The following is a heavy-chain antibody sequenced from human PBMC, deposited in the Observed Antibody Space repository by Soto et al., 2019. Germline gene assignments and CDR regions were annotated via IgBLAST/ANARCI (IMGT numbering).Heavy chain of an antibody. D-gene: IGHD1-26*01. CDR2: INSVSGGA. J-gene: IGHJ4*02. CDR3: ARGGSYYAH. CDR1: GDTHTIYF. V-gene: IGHV1-2*02. Sequence: QVQLVQSGAEVKQPGASVRVSCKASGDTHTIYFIHWLRQAPGQGLEWMVWINSVSGGANYAPRFQGRVAMTRDRSSATAFMELSRLRSDDTAVYYCARGGSYYAHWGQGTLVTVSS.